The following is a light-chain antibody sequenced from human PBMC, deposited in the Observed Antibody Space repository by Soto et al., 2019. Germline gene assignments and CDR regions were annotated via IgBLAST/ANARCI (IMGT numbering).Light chain of an antibody. CDR2: RSD. V-gene: IGLV1-47*01. Sequence: QSVLTQPPSASGTPGQRVTISCSGSSSNIGSNYVSWYQHLPGAAPKLLIYRSDQRPSGVPDRFSGSKSGTSASLAISGLRSEDEADYFCAVTDDSLSGHGVFGGGTQLTVL. J-gene: IGLJ3*02. CDR3: AVTDDSLSGHGV. CDR1: SSNIGSNY.